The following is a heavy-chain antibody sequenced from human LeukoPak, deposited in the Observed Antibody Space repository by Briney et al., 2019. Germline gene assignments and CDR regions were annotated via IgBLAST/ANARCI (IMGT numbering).Heavy chain of an antibody. CDR3: ARGSIVVVASDDAFDI. CDR1: GDSISTYY. CDR2: IYYRVTS. J-gene: IGHJ3*02. Sequence: SETLSLTCTVSGDSISTYYWSWIRQPQGKGLEWIGYIYYRVTSDYNPSLKSRVTISVDTSKNQFSLKLSSVTAADTAVYYCARGSIVVVASDDAFDIWGQGTMVTVSS. D-gene: IGHD2-21*01. V-gene: IGHV4-59*12.